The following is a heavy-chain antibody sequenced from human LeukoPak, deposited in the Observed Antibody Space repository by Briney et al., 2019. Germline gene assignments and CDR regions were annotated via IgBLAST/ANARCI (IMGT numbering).Heavy chain of an antibody. CDR2: ISGSGGST. D-gene: IGHD3-22*01. J-gene: IGHJ6*03. Sequence: GGSLRLSCAASGFTFSSYAKSWVRQAPGKGLEWVSAISGSGGSTYYADSVKGRFTISRDNSKNTLYLQMNSLRAEDTAVYYCAREYYDSSGYYPVPYYYYMDVWGKGTTVTVSS. V-gene: IGHV3-23*01. CDR3: AREYYDSSGYYPVPYYYYMDV. CDR1: GFTFSSYA.